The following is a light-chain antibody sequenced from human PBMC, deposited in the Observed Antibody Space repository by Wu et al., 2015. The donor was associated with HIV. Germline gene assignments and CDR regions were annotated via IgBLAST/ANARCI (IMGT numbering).Light chain of an antibody. V-gene: IGKV3-11*01. J-gene: IGKJ1*01. CDR1: QSITTF. CDR3: QQYNNWPRT. CDR2: HAS. Sequence: EIVLTQSPATLSLSPGETATLSCRASQSITTFLAWYQQKPGQAPRLLIYHASNRATGIPARFSGSGSGTDFTLTISNMQSEDFAIYYCQQYNNWPRTFGQGTKVEIK.